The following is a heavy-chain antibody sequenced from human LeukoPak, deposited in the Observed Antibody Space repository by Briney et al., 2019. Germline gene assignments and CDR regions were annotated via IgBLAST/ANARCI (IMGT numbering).Heavy chain of an antibody. CDR1: GFTFNNAW. CDR3: NTQIRWGAGPDS. Sequence: KPGGSLILSCAASGFTFNNAWMSWVRQAPGKGLEWVGRIKSKTDGGTTDYAAPVKGRFTISRDDSKNTLYLQMNTLKTEDTALYYCNTQIRWGAGPDSWGQGTPVTVSS. D-gene: IGHD3-16*01. CDR2: IKSKTDGGTT. J-gene: IGHJ5*02. V-gene: IGHV3-15*01.